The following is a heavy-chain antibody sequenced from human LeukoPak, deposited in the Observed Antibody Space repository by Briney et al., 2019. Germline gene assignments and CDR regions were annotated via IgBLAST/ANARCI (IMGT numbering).Heavy chain of an antibody. CDR2: IYYSGGT. CDR3: ARRGDYYDSSGAPTGFFFDY. V-gene: IGHV4-30-4*01. Sequence: PSETLSLTCTVSGGSISSGDYYWSWIRQPPGKGLEWIGYIYYSGGTYYNPSLKSRVTISVDTSKNQFSLKLSSVTAADTAVYYCARRGDYYDSSGAPTGFFFDYWGQGTLVTVSS. D-gene: IGHD3-22*01. J-gene: IGHJ4*02. CDR1: GGSISSGDYY.